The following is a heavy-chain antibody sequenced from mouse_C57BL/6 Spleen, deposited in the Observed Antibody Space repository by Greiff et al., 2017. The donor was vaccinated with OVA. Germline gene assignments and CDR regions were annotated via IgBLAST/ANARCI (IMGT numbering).Heavy chain of an antibody. D-gene: IGHD2-4*01. Sequence: LVESGPELVKPGASVKISCKASGYAFSSSWMNWVKQRPGKGLEWIGRIYPGDGDTNYNGKFKGKATLTADKYSSTAYMQLSSLTSEDSAVYFCARSDYDYDVYAMDYWGQGTSVTVSS. CDR2: IYPGDGDT. J-gene: IGHJ4*01. V-gene: IGHV1-82*01. CDR1: GYAFSSSW. CDR3: ARSDYDYDVYAMDY.